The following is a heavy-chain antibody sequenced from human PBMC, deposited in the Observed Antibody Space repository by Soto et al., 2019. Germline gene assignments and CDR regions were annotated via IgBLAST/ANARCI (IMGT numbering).Heavy chain of an antibody. V-gene: IGHV4-39*01. Sequence: RSLTCTVSGGSISSSSYYWGWIRQPPGKGLEWIGSIYYSGSTYYNPSLKSRVTISVDTSKNQFSLKLSSVTAADTAVYYCAKRRVWFDPCGQGTLVTVSS. CDR2: IYYSGST. CDR3: AKRRVWFDP. CDR1: GGSISSSSYY. J-gene: IGHJ5*02.